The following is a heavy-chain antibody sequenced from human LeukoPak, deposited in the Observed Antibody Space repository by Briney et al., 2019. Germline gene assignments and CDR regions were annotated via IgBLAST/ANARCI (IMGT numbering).Heavy chain of an antibody. CDR3: ARLLFNYGSGTYYPYYFDY. CDR2: MNPNSGNT. D-gene: IGHD3-10*01. V-gene: IGHV1-8*01. J-gene: IGHJ4*02. CDR1: GYTFTSYD. Sequence: ASVKVSCKASGYTFTSYDINWVRQATGQGLEWMGWMNPNSGNTGYAQKFQGRVTMTRNTSISTAYMELRGLRSDDTAVYYCARLLFNYGSGTYYPYYFDYWGQGTLVTVSS.